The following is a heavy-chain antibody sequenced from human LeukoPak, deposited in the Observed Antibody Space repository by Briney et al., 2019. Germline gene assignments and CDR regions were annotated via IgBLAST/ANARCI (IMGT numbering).Heavy chain of an antibody. D-gene: IGHD2-15*01. CDR3: AREDYCSGGSCYRVRAFSI. CDR1: VGSLSGYL. CDR2: IYNSGST. J-gene: IGHJ3*02. V-gene: IGHV4-59*01. Sequence: TLSLTCPVSVGSLSGYLWNGIRQPPGKELEGIGNIYNSGSTYYNPSLKGRVTMSVDPSKNQFSLKLNSVTAADTAVYYCAREDYCSGGSCYRVRAFSIWGQGTMVTVSS.